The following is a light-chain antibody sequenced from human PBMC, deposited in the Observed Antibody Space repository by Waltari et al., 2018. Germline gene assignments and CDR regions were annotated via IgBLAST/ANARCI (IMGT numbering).Light chain of an antibody. CDR1: QRVSRT. V-gene: IGKV3-20*01. J-gene: IGKJ1*01. Sequence: DIVLTQSPGTLSLSPGDRATLPCRASQRVSRTLAWYQQKPGQAPRLLIYDASSRATGIPDRCSGSGSGTDFSLTISRLEPEDFAVYYCQKYGTLPATFGQGTKVEIK. CDR3: QKYGTLPAT. CDR2: DAS.